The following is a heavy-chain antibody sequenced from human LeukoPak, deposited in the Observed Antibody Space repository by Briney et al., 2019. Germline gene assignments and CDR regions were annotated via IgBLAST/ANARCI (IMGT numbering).Heavy chain of an antibody. J-gene: IGHJ4*02. CDR2: IYHSGST. V-gene: IGHV4-4*02. Sequence: SGTLSLTCAVSGGSISSSNWWSWVRQPPGKGLEWIGEIYHSGSTNYNPSLKSRVIISVDKSKNHFSLKLSSVTAADTAVYYCVRDRRGYSFGYYFDYWGQGTLVTVSS. CDR3: VRDRRGYSFGYYFDY. D-gene: IGHD5-18*01. CDR1: GGSISSSNW.